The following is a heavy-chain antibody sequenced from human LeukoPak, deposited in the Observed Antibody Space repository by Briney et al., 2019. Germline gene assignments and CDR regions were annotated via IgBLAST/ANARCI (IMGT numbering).Heavy chain of an antibody. CDR3: ARRGRRDGYNNGY. Sequence: ASVKVSCKASGYTFTGYYMHGVRQAPGQGLEWMGWINPNSGGTNYAQKFQGRVPMNRDTSISPAYMALSRLRSDDTAVYYCARRGRRDGYNNGYWGQGTLVTVPS. D-gene: IGHD5-12*01. J-gene: IGHJ4*02. V-gene: IGHV1-2*02. CDR2: INPNSGGT. CDR1: GYTFTGYY.